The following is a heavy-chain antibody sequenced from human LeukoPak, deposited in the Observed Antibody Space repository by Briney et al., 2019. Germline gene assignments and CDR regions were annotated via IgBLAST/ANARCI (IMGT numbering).Heavy chain of an antibody. CDR1: GYTFTGYY. Sequence: GASVKVSCKASGYTFTGYYMHWVRQAPGQGLEWMGWINPNSGGTNYAQKFQGRVTMTRDTSISTAYMELSRLRSDDTAVYYCARMSGSYYDAFDIWGQGTMVTVSS. D-gene: IGHD1-26*01. J-gene: IGHJ3*02. CDR3: ARMSGSYYDAFDI. V-gene: IGHV1-2*02. CDR2: INPNSGGT.